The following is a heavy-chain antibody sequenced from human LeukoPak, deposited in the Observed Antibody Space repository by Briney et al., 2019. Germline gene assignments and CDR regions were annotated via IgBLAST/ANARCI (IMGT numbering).Heavy chain of an antibody. CDR1: GFSFRDSG. J-gene: IGHJ4*02. CDR3: ARFGAYYFDY. V-gene: IGHV3-30*03. D-gene: IGHD3-10*01. Sequence: GRSLTLSYAASGFSFRDSGMHWVRQAPGKGLEWVALISSDGSDKYYADSVKGRFTISRDNSKNTLYLQMNSLRTEDTAVYYCARFGAYYFDYWGQGTLVTVSS. CDR2: ISSDGSDK.